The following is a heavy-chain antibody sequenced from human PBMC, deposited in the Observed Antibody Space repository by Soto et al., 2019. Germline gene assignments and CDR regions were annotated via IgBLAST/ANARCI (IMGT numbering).Heavy chain of an antibody. CDR3: SHIGVVGLGDYFDY. J-gene: IGHJ4*02. V-gene: IGHV2-5*02. CDR1: GFSLSSTRMA. Sequence: QITLKESGPTLVKPTQHLTLTCTFSGFSLSSTRMAVGWMRQPPGKALEWLSLIYWDDDKRYRPFLKSRLTILKDTSKYQGVLAMADRDPVDTAQYFWSHIGVVGLGDYFDYWGQGTLVTVSS. CDR2: IYWDDDK. D-gene: IGHD3-3*01.